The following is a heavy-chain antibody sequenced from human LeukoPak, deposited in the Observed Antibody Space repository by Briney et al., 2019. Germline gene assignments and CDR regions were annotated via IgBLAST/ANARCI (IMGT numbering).Heavy chain of an antibody. CDR1: GYTFTSYD. J-gene: IGHJ5*02. V-gene: IGHV1-8*01. CDR2: MNPNSGNT. CDR3: ARVRDQLLSSGPFDP. D-gene: IGHD2-2*01. Sequence: ASVKVSCKASGYTFTSYDINWVRQATGQELEWMGWMNPNSGNTGYAQKFQGRVTMTRNTSISTAYMELSSLRSEDTAVYYCARVRDQLLSSGPFDPWGQGTLVTVSS.